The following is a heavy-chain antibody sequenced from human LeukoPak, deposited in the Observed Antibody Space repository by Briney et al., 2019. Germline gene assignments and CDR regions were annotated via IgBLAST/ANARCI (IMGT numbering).Heavy chain of an antibody. J-gene: IGHJ3*02. CDR2: IDNDGHGI. V-gene: IGHV3-74*01. CDR1: GFAFSGYW. Sequence: PGGSLRLSCAASGFAFSGYWMHWVRQGPEKGLEVVPRIDNDGHGIIYADSVKGRFTTSRDNSKNTLYLQMNSLRAEDTAVYSCAKLRGRITMIVVTRTPRLFDIWGQGTMVTVSS. D-gene: IGHD3-22*01. CDR3: AKLRGRITMIVVTRTPRLFDI.